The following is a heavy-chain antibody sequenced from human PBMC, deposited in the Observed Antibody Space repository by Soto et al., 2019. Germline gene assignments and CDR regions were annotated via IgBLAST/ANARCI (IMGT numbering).Heavy chain of an antibody. CDR1: GYTFTVYY. CDR2: INPNSGGT. Sequence: ASVKVSCKASGYTFTVYYMHCVRQSPGQGLEGMGWINPNSGGTNYAQKFQGRVTMTRDTSISTAYMELSRLRSDDTAVYYCARGLRGTKGHAFDIWGQGTMVTVSS. J-gene: IGHJ3*02. D-gene: IGHD1-1*01. V-gene: IGHV1-2*02. CDR3: ARGLRGTKGHAFDI.